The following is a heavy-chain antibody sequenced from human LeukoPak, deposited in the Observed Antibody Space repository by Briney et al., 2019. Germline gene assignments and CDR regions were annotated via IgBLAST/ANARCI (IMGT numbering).Heavy chain of an antibody. V-gene: IGHV3-74*01. J-gene: IGHJ4*02. Sequence: PGGSLRLSCAASGNYWMHWVRQAPGKGLVWVSHINSDGSWTSYADSVKGRFTISRDNAKNSLYLQMNSLRAEDTALYYCAKVDGYNSGWYDYWGQGTLVTVSS. CDR2: INSDGSWT. CDR3: AKVDGYNSGWYDY. CDR1: GNYW. D-gene: IGHD6-19*01.